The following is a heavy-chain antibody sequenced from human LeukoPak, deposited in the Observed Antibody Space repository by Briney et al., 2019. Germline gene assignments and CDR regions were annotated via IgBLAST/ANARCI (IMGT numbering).Heavy chain of an antibody. CDR3: AKDEDHDYGDYYFDS. CDR1: GFTFGDYW. J-gene: IGHJ4*02. Sequence: GGSLRLSCAASGFTFGDYWMSCVRQAPGKGLEWVATIKKDGTEKYYLDSVKGRFTISRGNAENSLYLQMNSLRAEDTAVYYCAKDEDHDYGDYYFDSWGQGTLVTVSS. D-gene: IGHD4-17*01. CDR2: IKKDGTEK. V-gene: IGHV3-7*01.